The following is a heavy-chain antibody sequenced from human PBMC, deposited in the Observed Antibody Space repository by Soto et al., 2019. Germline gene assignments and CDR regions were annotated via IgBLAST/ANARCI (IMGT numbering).Heavy chain of an antibody. CDR2: INPSGGST. V-gene: IGHV1-46*03. CDR3: AREPHITMVRGVIRQYYYGMDV. Sequence: ASVKVSCKASGYTFTSYYMHWVRHAPGQGLEWMGIINPSGGSTSYAQKFQGRVTMTRDTSTSTVYMELSSLRSEDTAVYYCAREPHITMVRGVIRQYYYGMDVWGQGTTVTVSS. CDR1: GYTFTSYY. D-gene: IGHD3-10*01. J-gene: IGHJ6*02.